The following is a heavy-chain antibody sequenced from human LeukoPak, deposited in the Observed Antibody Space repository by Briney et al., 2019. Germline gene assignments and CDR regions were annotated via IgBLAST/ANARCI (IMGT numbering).Heavy chain of an antibody. CDR1: GFTFSSYA. V-gene: IGHV3-23*01. CDR3: AKVRRSSYYFDY. CDR2: ISGSGGST. D-gene: IGHD6-6*01. Sequence: GGSLRLSCAASGFTFSSYAMSWVRQAPGKGLEWVSAISGSGGSTYYADSVKGRFTISRDNSKNTLYLQMNSLGAEDTAVYYCAKVRRSSYYFDYWGQGTLVTVSS. J-gene: IGHJ4*02.